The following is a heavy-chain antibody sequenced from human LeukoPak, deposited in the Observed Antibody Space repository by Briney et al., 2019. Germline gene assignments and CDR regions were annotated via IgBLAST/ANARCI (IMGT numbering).Heavy chain of an antibody. CDR2: IIPIFGTA. CDR3: ARGTVGATYYYYMDV. CDR1: GGTFSSYA. J-gene: IGHJ6*03. V-gene: IGHV1-69*13. D-gene: IGHD1-26*01. Sequence: GASVKVSCKASGGTFSSYAISWVRQAPGQGLEWMGGIIPIFGTANYAQKFQGRVTITADESTSTAYMELSSLRSEDMAIYYCARGTVGATYYYYMDVWGKGTTVTVSS.